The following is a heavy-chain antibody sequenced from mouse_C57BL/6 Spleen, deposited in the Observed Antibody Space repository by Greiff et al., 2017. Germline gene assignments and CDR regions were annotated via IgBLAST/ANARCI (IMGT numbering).Heavy chain of an antibody. D-gene: IGHD1-1*01. CDR1: GYTFTEYT. CDR2: FYPGSGSI. Sequence: VQLQQSGAELVKPGASVKLSCKASGYTFTEYTIHWVKQRSGQGLEWIGWFYPGSGSIKYNEKFKDKATLTADKSSSTVYMELSRLTSEDSAVYCCARHEDGPYGSSYDWYFDVWGTGTTVTVSS. CDR3: ARHEDGPYGSSYDWYFDV. V-gene: IGHV1-62-2*01. J-gene: IGHJ1*03.